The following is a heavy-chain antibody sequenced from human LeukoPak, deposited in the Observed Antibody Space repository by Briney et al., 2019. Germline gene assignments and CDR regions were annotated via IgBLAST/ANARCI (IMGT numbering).Heavy chain of an antibody. Sequence: GESLKISCKASGYSFTSYWIGWVRQMPGKGLEWMGIIYPGDSDTTYSPSFQGQVTISADKSISTAYLRWSSLKASDTAMYCARQRPGYYDSSGYHYLPPDFDYWGQGTLVTVSS. V-gene: IGHV5-51*01. CDR2: IYPGDSDT. J-gene: IGHJ4*02. CDR1: GYSFTSYW. D-gene: IGHD3-22*01. CDR3: ARQRPGYYDSSGYHYLPPDFDY.